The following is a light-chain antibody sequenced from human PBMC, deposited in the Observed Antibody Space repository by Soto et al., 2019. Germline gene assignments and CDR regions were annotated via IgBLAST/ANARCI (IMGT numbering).Light chain of an antibody. J-gene: IGKJ1*01. V-gene: IGKV3-20*01. CDR2: GAS. Sequence: EIVLTQSPGTLSLSPGERATLSCRASQSVSSSYLSWYQQKPGQAPRLRIYGASSRATGIPDRFSGSGSGTDFTLTISRLEPEDFAVYYCQHYGSSLRTFGQGTKVDIK. CDR1: QSVSSSY. CDR3: QHYGSSLRT.